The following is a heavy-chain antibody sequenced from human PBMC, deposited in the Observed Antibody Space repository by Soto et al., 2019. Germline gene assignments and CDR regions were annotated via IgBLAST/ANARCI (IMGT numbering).Heavy chain of an antibody. CDR1: GGSISSGNYY. J-gene: IGHJ4*02. V-gene: IGHV4-30-4*01. D-gene: IGHD2-15*01. Sequence: TSETLCLTCTVSGGSISSGNYYWSWIRQPPGKGLEWIGFISYSGSTYYSTSLKSRVTISVDTSKSQFSLNLSFVTAADTAVYYCATMGTPATGLYFFDYWGQGSLVTVSS. CDR3: ATMGTPATGLYFFDY. CDR2: ISYSGST.